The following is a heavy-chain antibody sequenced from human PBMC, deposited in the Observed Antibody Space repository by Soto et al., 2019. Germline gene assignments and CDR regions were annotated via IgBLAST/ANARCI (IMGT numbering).Heavy chain of an antibody. CDR2: ISWDGGRT. Sequence: GGSLRLSCAAPGFTFDDHAMHWVRQAPGKGLEWISLISWDGGRTYYADSVRGRFTISRDNSKNSLYLQMNSLRTEDTALYFCVKDRIAVAGNSFMTTYYGMDVWGQGTTVTVSS. CDR1: GFTFDDHA. D-gene: IGHD6-19*01. CDR3: VKDRIAVAGNSFMTTYYGMDV. V-gene: IGHV3-43*01. J-gene: IGHJ6*02.